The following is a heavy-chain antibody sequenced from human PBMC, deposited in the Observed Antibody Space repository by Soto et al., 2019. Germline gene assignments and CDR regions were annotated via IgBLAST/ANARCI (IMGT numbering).Heavy chain of an antibody. CDR3: AKDMFRSGPDLVNYYPMDV. J-gene: IGHJ6*02. V-gene: IGHV3-30*18. Sequence: EQLVESGGGVVQPGTSLRLSCATSGFSFGHYGMQWVRQAPGKGLEWVAIISYDGTYKKYADSVMGRFIVSRDYSKNTVYLEMNRLRPDDTAVYLCAKDMFRSGPDLVNYYPMDVWGQATTVSVSS. D-gene: IGHD3-10*01. CDR1: GFSFGHYG. CDR2: ISYDGTYK.